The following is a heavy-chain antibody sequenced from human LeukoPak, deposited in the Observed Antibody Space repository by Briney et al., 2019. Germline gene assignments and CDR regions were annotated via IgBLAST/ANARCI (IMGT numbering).Heavy chain of an antibody. V-gene: IGHV3-11*01. CDR3: ARSIGLTGGGVDV. CDR1: GFTFSDYN. D-gene: IGHD3-9*01. Sequence: PGGSLRLSCAASGFTFSDYNMNWVRQAPGKGLEWVSYITDSGNTIHYADSVKGRFTISRDNAKHSLYLQMNSLRAEDTAVYYCARSIGLTGGGVDVWGQGTTVTVSS. J-gene: IGHJ6*02. CDR2: ITDSGNTI.